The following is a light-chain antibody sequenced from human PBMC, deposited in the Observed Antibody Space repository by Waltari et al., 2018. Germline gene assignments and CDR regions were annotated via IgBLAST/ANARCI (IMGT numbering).Light chain of an antibody. CDR2: AAF. CDR1: QGIRSY. J-gene: IGKJ4*01. Sequence: DIQMTQSPSSLSASVGDRVTITCRASQGIRSYLNWYQQKPGKAPKLLIYAAFSLQSGVPSRFSGSGSGTDFTLTITSLQPEDFATYYCQQSYNNSLTFGGGTKVEIK. V-gene: IGKV1-39*01. CDR3: QQSYNNSLT.